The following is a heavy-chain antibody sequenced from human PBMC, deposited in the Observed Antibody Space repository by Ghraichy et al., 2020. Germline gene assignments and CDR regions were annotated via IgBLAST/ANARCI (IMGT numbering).Heavy chain of an antibody. CDR1: GGSISSYY. CDR2: IYYSGST. V-gene: IGHV4-59*01. J-gene: IGHJ4*02. CDR3: AGGRSAMLFGY. D-gene: IGHD3-16*01. Sequence: SETLSLTCTVSGGSISSYYWSWIRQPPGKGLEWIGYIYYSGSTNYNPSLKSRVTISVDTSKNQFSLKLSSVTAADTAVYYCAGGRSAMLFGYWGQGTLVIVSS.